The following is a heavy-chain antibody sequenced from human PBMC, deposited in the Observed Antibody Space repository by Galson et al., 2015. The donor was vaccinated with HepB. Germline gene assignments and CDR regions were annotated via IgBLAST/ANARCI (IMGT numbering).Heavy chain of an antibody. D-gene: IGHD3-22*01. V-gene: IGHV3-7*03. J-gene: IGHJ4*02. CDR3: VRVNSYDGSAYRVFDF. CDR1: AFTFRTYW. Sequence: SLRLSCAASAFTFRTYWMAWVRQAPGQGLEWVASIKTDGSERNYVDSVRGRFTISRDNARSLLYLYMNSVRVDDTAAYYCVRVNSYDGSAYRVFDFWGQGAPVTVSS. CDR2: IKTDGSER.